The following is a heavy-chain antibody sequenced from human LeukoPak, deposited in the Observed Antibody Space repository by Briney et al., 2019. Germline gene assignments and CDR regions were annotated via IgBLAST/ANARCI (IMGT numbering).Heavy chain of an antibody. J-gene: IGHJ3*02. V-gene: IGHV3-30*04. CDR2: ISYDGGNK. CDR1: GFTFNSYA. D-gene: IGHD3-3*01. Sequence: GGSLRLSCAASGFTFNSYAMHWVRQAPGEGLEWVALISYDGGNKYYADSVKGRFTISRDNPKNTLYLQMNSLRAEDTAVYYCARVFTPNLIFPRQKNAFDIWGQGTMVTVSS. CDR3: ARVFTPNLIFPRQKNAFDI.